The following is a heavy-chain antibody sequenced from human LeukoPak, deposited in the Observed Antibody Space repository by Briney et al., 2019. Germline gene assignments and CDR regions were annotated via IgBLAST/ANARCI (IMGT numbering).Heavy chain of an antibody. J-gene: IGHJ6*02. Sequence: GRSLRLSCAASGFTFSSYGMHWVRQAPGKGLEWVAVIWYDGSNKYYADSVKGRFTISRDNSKNTLYLQMNSLRAEDTAVYYCARDAVLSYHGMDVWGQGTTVTVSS. D-gene: IGHD2-8*02. CDR2: IWYDGSNK. CDR3: ARDAVLSYHGMDV. CDR1: GFTFSSYG. V-gene: IGHV3-33*01.